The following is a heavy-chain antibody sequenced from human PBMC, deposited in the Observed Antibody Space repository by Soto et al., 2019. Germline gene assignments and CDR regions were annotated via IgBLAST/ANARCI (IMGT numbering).Heavy chain of an antibody. J-gene: IGHJ3*02. V-gene: IGHV4-31*03. CDR1: GGSISSGGYY. CDR3: ARDDPSITIFGVAYDAFDI. Sequence: PSETLSLTCTVSGGSISSGGYYWSWIRQHPGKGLEWIGYIYYSGSTYYNPSPKSRVTISVDTSKKQLSQKLNSVTAADTAVYYCARDDPSITIFGVAYDAFDIWGQGTMVT. D-gene: IGHD3-3*01. CDR2: IYYSGST.